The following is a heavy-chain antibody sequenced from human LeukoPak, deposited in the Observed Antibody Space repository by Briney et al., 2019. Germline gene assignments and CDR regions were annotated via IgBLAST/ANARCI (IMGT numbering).Heavy chain of an antibody. J-gene: IGHJ5*02. D-gene: IGHD2-21*02. V-gene: IGHV4-34*01. Sequence: SETLSLTCAVYGGSFSGFYWSWIRQPPGKGLEWIGEINHSGSTNYNPSLKSRVTISVDTSKNQLSLKLSSVTAADTAVYYCARHFVVVTAISWFDPWGQGTLVTVSS. CDR2: INHSGST. CDR3: ARHFVVVTAISWFDP. CDR1: GGSFSGFY.